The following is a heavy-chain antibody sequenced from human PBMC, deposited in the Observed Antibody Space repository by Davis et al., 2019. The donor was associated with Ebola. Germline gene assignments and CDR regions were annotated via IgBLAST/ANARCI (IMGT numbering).Heavy chain of an antibody. Sequence: GESLKISCAASGFTFSSYWMSWVRQAPGKGLEWVANIKVDGSEKNYVDSVKGRFTISRDNAKNSLFLQMNSLRPEDTAVYYCVKDDMCPTCYFDYWGQGTLVTVSS. V-gene: IGHV3-7*01. J-gene: IGHJ4*02. CDR2: IKVDGSEK. CDR3: VKDDMCPTCYFDY. CDR1: GFTFSSYW. D-gene: IGHD5/OR15-5a*01.